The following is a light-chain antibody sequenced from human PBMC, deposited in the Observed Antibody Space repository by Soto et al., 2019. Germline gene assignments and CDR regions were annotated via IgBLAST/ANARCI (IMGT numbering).Light chain of an antibody. CDR3: QQSYSSSANI. V-gene: IGKV1-39*01. Sequence: DIQMTQSPSSLSASVGDTVTITCRASQSINAFLNWYQQKPGKAPKLLIYDASSLQSGVPSRFSGTGSGKNFTLTITRLQPEDLATYYCQQSYSSSANIFGQGTKLEIK. J-gene: IGKJ2*01. CDR1: QSINAF. CDR2: DAS.